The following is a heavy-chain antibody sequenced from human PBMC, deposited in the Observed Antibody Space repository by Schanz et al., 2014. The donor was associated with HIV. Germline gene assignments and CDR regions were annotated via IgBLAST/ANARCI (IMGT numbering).Heavy chain of an antibody. CDR2: IWYDGSNK. V-gene: IGHV3-33*06. CDR3: ANTEYPYSSSSDYYYGMDA. CDR1: GFTFSSYG. Sequence: QVQLVESGGGVVQPGRSLRLSCAASGFTFSSYGMHWVRQAPGKGLEWVAVIWYDGSNKYYADSVKGRFTISKDNSKNTLYLQMNSLRAQDTAVYYCANTEYPYSSSSDYYYGMDAWGQGTTVTVSS. J-gene: IGHJ6*02. D-gene: IGHD6-6*01.